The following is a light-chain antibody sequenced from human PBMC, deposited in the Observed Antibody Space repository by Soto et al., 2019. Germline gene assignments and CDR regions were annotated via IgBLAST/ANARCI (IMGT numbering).Light chain of an antibody. V-gene: IGKV3-20*01. CDR1: QSVRNNY. Sequence: ETVLTQSPGTLSLSQGERATLSCRASQSVRNNYLAWYQQKPGQAPRLLISGASSRAAGIPDRFSGSGSETDFTLTISWLEPEDFALYFCQQYGNPRITFGQGTRLEVK. CDR2: GAS. J-gene: IGKJ5*01. CDR3: QQYGNPRIT.